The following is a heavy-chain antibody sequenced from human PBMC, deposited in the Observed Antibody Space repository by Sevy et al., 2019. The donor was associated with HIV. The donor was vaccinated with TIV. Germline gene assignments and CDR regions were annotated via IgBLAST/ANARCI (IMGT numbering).Heavy chain of an antibody. CDR3: ARGVAGEGIRPGDLDY. CDR1: GFTFSDFG. D-gene: IGHD3-16*01. CDR2: IWNDGSNK. Sequence: GGSLRLSCAASGFTFSDFGMQWVRQAPGKGLQWVAVIWNDGSNKYYADSVKGRFTTSRDNSSNTLYLQMNSLRAEDTAVYYCARGVAGEGIRPGDLDYWGQGTLVTVSS. J-gene: IGHJ4*02. V-gene: IGHV3-33*01.